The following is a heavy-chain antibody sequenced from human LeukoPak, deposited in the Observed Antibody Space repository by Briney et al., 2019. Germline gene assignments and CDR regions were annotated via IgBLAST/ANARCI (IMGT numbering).Heavy chain of an antibody. D-gene: IGHD2-15*01. J-gene: IGHJ4*02. CDR1: GYTLTNYY. CDR2: INPSGGSA. CDR3: AGAVVAEQKGGFDY. V-gene: IGHV1-46*01. Sequence: ASVKVSCNASGYTLTNYYTHWMRQAPGQGLEWMGIINPSGGSASYAQKFQGRVTMTRDTSTSTVYMELSSLRSEDTAVYYCAGAVVAEQKGGFDYWGQGTLVTVSS.